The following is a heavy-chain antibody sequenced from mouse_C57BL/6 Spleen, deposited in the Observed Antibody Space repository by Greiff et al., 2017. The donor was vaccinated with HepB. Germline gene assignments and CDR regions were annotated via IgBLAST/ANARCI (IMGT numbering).Heavy chain of an antibody. V-gene: IGHV6-3*01. J-gene: IGHJ1*03. CDR1: GFTFSNYW. CDR3: TRGGTKYFDV. D-gene: IGHD4-1*01. Sequence: DVKLVEFGGGLVQPGGSMKLSCVASGFTFSNYWMNWVRQSPEKGLEWVAQIRLKSDNYATHYAESVKGRFTISRDDSKSSVYLQMNNLRAEDTGIYYCTRGGTKYFDVWGTGTTVTVSS. CDR2: IRLKSDNYAT.